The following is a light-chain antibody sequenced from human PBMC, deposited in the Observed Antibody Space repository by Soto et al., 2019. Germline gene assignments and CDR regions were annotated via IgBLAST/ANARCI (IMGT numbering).Light chain of an antibody. CDR2: ATS. CDR3: QRYGLSPPFC. CDR1: QSLNRNY. Sequence: EIVLTQSPGTLSLSPGERASLSCRASQSLNRNYVAWYQQKVGQAPRLLIYATSGKATGIPDRFRGSGSGTEFNLTIARLEPEDFAVYYCQRYGLSPPFCFGPGTKVEIK. V-gene: IGKV3-20*01. J-gene: IGKJ3*01.